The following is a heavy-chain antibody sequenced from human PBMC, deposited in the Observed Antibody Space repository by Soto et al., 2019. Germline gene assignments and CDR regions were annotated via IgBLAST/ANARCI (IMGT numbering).Heavy chain of an antibody. J-gene: IGHJ4*02. CDR3: ARPMNYNDYLDY. V-gene: IGHV1-3*05. CDR2: IHGNNGNT. D-gene: IGHD3-10*01. CDR1: GYTFTSYS. Sequence: QVQLVQSGAEEKKPGASVKVSCKASGYTFTSYSMHWVRQAPGQRLEWMGGIHGNNGNTRYSQNFQGRITITRDTSASTDYMELGSLRSEDTAVYYCARPMNYNDYLDYWGQGTLVTVSS.